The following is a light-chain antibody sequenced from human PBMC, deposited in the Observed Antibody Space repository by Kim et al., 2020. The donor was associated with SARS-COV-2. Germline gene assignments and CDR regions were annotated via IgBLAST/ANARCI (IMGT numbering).Light chain of an antibody. CDR1: QTVSSSY. J-gene: IGKJ1*01. V-gene: IGKV3-20*01. CDR3: QQYGSPPRT. CDR2: GAS. Sequence: SPGERAALACRASQTVSSSYLAWYQHNPGQAPRLLIEGASSRATGIPDRFSGSGSGTDFTLTISRLEPEDFAVYYCQQYGSPPRTFGQGTKVDIK.